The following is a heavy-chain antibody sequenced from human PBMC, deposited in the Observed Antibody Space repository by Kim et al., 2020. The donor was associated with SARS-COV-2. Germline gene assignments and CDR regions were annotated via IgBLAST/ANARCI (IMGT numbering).Heavy chain of an antibody. CDR2: IIPILGIA. CDR1: GGTFSSYA. D-gene: IGHD3-9*01. CDR3: ARGALSYDILTGYGGWFDP. V-gene: IGHV1-69*04. J-gene: IGHJ5*02. Sequence: SVKVSCKASGGTFSSYAISWVRQAPGQGLEWMGRIIPILGIANYAQKFQGRVTITADKSTSTAYMELSSLRSEDTAVYYCARGALSYDILTGYGGWFDPWGQGTLVTVSS.